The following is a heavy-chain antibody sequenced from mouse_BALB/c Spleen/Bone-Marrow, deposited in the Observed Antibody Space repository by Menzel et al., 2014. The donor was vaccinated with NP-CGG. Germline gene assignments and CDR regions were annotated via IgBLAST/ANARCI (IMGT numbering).Heavy chain of an antibody. V-gene: IGHV1-15*01. Sequence: QVQLQQSGAELVRPGASVTLSCKASGYTFTDYEMHWVKQTPVHGLEWIGAIDPETGGTAYNQKFKGKATLTADKSSSTAYMELRSLTSEDSAVYYCRAYYRYDGYAMDHWGQGTSVTVSS. D-gene: IGHD2-14*01. CDR1: GYTFTDYE. CDR2: IDPETGGT. CDR3: RAYYRYDGYAMDH. J-gene: IGHJ4*01.